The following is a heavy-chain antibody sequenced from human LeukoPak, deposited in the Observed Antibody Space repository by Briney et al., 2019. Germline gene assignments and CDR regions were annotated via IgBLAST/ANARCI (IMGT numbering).Heavy chain of an antibody. CDR3: ARSHPERRSNPGYRSSTSCSHYYYYYYMDV. V-gene: IGHV1-69*05. Sequence: SVTVSCKASGGTFSSYAISWVRQAPGQGLEWMGGIIPIFGTANYAQKFQGRVTITTDESTSTAYMELSSLRSEDTAVYYCARSHPERRSNPGYRSSTSCSHYYYYYYMDVWGKGTTVTVSS. CDR2: IIPIFGTA. D-gene: IGHD2-2*01. J-gene: IGHJ6*03. CDR1: GGTFSSYA.